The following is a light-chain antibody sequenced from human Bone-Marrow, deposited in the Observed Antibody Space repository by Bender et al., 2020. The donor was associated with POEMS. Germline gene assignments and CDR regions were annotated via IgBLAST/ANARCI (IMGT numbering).Light chain of an antibody. V-gene: IGLV2-14*03. CDR2: DST. CDR3: SLRLNDPDLVI. J-gene: IGLJ2*01. Sequence: QSALTQPASVSGSPGQSLTISCTGGSSDVYVSWYQLHPDRAPKLLLYDSTKRPSGVSHRFSGSKSGNTASLTISELQTDDEADYYCSLRLNDPDLVIFGGGTKVTVL. CDR1: SSDVY.